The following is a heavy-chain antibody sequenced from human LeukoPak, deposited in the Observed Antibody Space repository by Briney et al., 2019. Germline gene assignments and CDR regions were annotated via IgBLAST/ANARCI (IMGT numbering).Heavy chain of an antibody. CDR2: IYYSGRT. J-gene: IGHJ6*03. Sequence: SETLSLTCTVSGGSISSSSYYWGWIRQPPGKGLEWIGSIYYSGRTYYNPSLKSRVTISIDTSKNQFSLKLSSVTAGDTAVYYCARPQDYYYYYMDVWGKGTTVTVSS. V-gene: IGHV4-39*07. CDR3: ARPQDYYYYYMDV. CDR1: GGSISSSSYY.